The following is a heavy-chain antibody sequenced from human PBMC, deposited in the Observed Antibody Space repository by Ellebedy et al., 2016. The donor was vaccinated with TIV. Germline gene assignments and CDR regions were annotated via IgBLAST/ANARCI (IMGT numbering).Heavy chain of an antibody. J-gene: IGHJ4*02. CDR2: ISAYNGNT. D-gene: IGHD3-22*01. CDR3: ARVGPFYGDTSGYVHY. Sequence: ASVKVSCKASGYTFTSFGVTWVRQAPGQGLEWMGWISAYNGNTNYVQKLQGRVTLTTDTSLNTAYMELRSLRSDDTAVYYCARVGPFYGDTSGYVHYWGQGTLVTVSS. CDR1: GYTFTSFG. V-gene: IGHV1-18*04.